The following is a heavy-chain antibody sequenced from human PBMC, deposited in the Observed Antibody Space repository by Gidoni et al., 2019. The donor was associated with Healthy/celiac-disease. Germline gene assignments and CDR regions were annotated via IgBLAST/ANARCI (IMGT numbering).Heavy chain of an antibody. CDR3: AVNYGGDHHFDY. D-gene: IGHD4-17*01. V-gene: IGHV4-39*01. CDR1: GGSISSSSYY. CDR2: IYYSGST. J-gene: IGHJ4*02. Sequence: QLQLQESGPGLVKPSETLSLTCTVSGGSISSSSYYWGWIRQPPGKGLEWIGSIYYSGSTYYNPSLKSRVTISVDTSKNQFSLKLSSVTAADTAVYYCAVNYGGDHHFDYWGQGTLVTVSS.